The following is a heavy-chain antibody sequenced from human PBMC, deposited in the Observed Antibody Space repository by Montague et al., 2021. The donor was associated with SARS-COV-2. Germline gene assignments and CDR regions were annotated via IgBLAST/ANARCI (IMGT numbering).Heavy chain of an antibody. CDR2: INHRGTS. J-gene: IGHJ4*02. CDR3: ARGRQHFNMIVVVMTGGEYYFDY. V-gene: IGHV4-34*01. Sequence: SETLSPTCAVYGGSFSDYYWSWIRQPPGKGLEWIGEINHRGTSKYNTSLKSRVSISLDTSKNQFSLYLSSVTAADTAVYYCARGRQHFNMIVVVMTGGEYYFDYWGQGTLVTVSS. CDR1: GGSFSDYY. D-gene: IGHD3-22*01.